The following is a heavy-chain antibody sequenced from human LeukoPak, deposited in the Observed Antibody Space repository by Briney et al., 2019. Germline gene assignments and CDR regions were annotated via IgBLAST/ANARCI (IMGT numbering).Heavy chain of an antibody. D-gene: IGHD6-19*01. CDR1: GYTFTGYY. V-gene: IGHV1-2*02. J-gene: IGHJ4*02. CDR2: INPNSGGT. Sequence: GASVKVSCKASGYTFTGYYMHWVRQAPGQGLEWMGWINPNSGGTNYAQKFQGRVTMTRDTSISTAYMELSRLRSDDTAVYYCARDGTYSSGWYCDYWGQGTLVTVSS. CDR3: ARDGTYSSGWYCDY.